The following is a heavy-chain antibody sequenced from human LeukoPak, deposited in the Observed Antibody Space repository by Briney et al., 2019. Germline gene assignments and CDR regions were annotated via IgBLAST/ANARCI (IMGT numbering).Heavy chain of an antibody. CDR2: IYSDGST. D-gene: IGHD5-24*01. Sequence: GGSLRLSCAASGFTVSSTYISWGRQAPGKGLEMVSVIYSDGSTYYADSVKGRFTISRDNSKNTLYLQMNSLRAEDTAVYYCASPGGQHRDGYIWGQGTLVTVSS. J-gene: IGHJ1*01. CDR3: ASPGGQHRDGYI. CDR1: GFTVSSTY. V-gene: IGHV3-53*01.